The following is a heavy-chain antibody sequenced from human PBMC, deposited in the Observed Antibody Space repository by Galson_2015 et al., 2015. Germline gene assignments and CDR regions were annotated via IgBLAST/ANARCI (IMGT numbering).Heavy chain of an antibody. CDR2: ISAYNGNT. Sequence: SVKVSCKASGGTFTSYGISWVRQAPGQGLEWMGWISAYNGNTNYAQKLQGRVTMTTDTSTSTAYMELRSLRSDDTAAYYCARDSRYNWNTEWGYYYGMDVWGQGTTVTVSS. CDR1: GGTFTSYG. V-gene: IGHV1-18*04. CDR3: ARDSRYNWNTEWGYYYGMDV. D-gene: IGHD1/OR15-1a*01. J-gene: IGHJ6*02.